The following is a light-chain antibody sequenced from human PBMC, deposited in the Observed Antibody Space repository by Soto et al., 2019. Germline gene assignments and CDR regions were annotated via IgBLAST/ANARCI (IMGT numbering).Light chain of an antibody. CDR2: AAS. Sequence: IVLTQSPATLSVSPGERATLSCRASQTISRNLAWYQQRPGQAPRLLIYAASTRATGVPARFSGSGSGTEFTLTINSLQSEDFVLYYCHQYNNWPPGTFGQGTKVEIK. V-gene: IGKV3-15*01. CDR3: HQYNNWPPGT. J-gene: IGKJ2*01. CDR1: QTISRN.